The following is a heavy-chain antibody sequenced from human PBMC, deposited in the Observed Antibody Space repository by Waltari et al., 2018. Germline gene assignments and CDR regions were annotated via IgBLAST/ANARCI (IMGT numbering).Heavy chain of an antibody. J-gene: IGHJ6*03. Sequence: QVQLQQWGAGLLKPSETLSLTCAVYGGSFSGYYWSWIRQPPGKGLEWIGEINHSGSTNDNPSLKSRVTISVDTSKNQFSLKLSSVTAADTAVYYCARAGGYCSSTSCTNYYYYYMDVWGKGTTVTVSS. CDR3: ARAGGYCSSTSCTNYYYYYMDV. D-gene: IGHD2-2*01. V-gene: IGHV4-34*01. CDR2: INHSGST. CDR1: GGSFSGYY.